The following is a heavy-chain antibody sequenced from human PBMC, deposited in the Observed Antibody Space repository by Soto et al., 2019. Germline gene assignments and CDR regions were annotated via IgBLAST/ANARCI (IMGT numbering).Heavy chain of an antibody. Sequence: QVQLVQSGAEVKKPGASVKVSCKASGYTFTSYGISWVRQAPGQGLEWMGWISAYNGNTNYAQKLQGRVTMTTDTATSTAYMELRSLRSYDTAVYYCASGSLYGSGSYHEYYFDYWGQGTLVTVSS. CDR3: ASGSLYGSGSYHEYYFDY. D-gene: IGHD3-10*01. J-gene: IGHJ4*02. V-gene: IGHV1-18*01. CDR1: GYTFTSYG. CDR2: ISAYNGNT.